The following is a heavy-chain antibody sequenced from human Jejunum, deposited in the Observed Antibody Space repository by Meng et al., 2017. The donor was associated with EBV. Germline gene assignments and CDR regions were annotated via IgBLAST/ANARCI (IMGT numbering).Heavy chain of an antibody. CDR2: IYHSGSA. V-gene: IGHV4-39*07. Sequence: QLRESGPGLGQPSEALSLTCTVSRDSISNSDYYWDWIRQPPGKGLECIASIYHSGSAYYNPSLESRVTISVDRSKNQFSLELNSVTAADTAVYYCARDEALPRGHFDSWGQGTLVTVSS. CDR3: ARDEALPRGHFDS. CDR1: RDSISNSDYY. J-gene: IGHJ4*02. D-gene: IGHD3-10*01.